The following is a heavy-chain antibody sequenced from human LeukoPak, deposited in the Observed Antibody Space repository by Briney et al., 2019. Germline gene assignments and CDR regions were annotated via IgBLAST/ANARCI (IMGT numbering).Heavy chain of an antibody. D-gene: IGHD3-10*01. CDR3: TSRGVAGSLDV. CDR2: VRSKAKSYST. J-gene: IGHJ6*04. V-gene: IGHV3-73*01. Sequence: AGSLRLSCAASGFTFSGYAMRWVRQAAGKGLEWVGRVRSKAKSYSTAYAASVKGRFTISRDDSTNTAYLQINSLKTEDTAVYYCTSRGVAGSLDVCGKGTTVTVSS. CDR1: GFTFSGYA.